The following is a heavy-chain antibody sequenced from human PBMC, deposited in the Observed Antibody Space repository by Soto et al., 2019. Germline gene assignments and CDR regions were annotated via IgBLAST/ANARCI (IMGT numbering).Heavy chain of an antibody. CDR2: IIPIFGTA. CDR3: ARRARSFYYVDY. D-gene: IGHD1-26*01. Sequence: SVKVSCKASGGTFSSYAIRWVRQAPGQGLEWMGGIIPIFGTANYAQKFQGRVTITADESTSTAYMELSSLRSEDTAVYYCARRARSFYYVDYWGQGTLVTVSS. V-gene: IGHV1-69*13. CDR1: GGTFSSYA. J-gene: IGHJ4*02.